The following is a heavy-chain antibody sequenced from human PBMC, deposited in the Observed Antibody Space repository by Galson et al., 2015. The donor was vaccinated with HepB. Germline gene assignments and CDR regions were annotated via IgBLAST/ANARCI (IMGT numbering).Heavy chain of an antibody. D-gene: IGHD3-10*02. J-gene: IGHJ4*02. CDR2: ISYDGGSK. Sequence: SLRLSCAASGFSFSSSAMHWVRQAPGKGLEWVTAISYDGGSKYYADSVKGRFVISRDNSKNTLSLQMNSLRAEDAAVYFCARDPCETQLCYFFDYWGQGTLVTVSS. V-gene: IGHV3-30*09. CDR1: GFSFSSSA. CDR3: ARDPCETQLCYFFDY.